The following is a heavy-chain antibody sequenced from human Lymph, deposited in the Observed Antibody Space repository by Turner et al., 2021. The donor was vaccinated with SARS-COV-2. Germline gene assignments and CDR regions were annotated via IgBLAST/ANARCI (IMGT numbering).Heavy chain of an antibody. CDR1: GFTFNNYP. J-gene: IGHJ4*02. CDR2: ISYDGSNK. Sequence: QVQLVESGGGVVQPGRSLRLACAASGFTFNNYPMHRVRQAPGKGLEWLAVISYDGSNKYYADSVKGRFTISRDNSKNTLYLQMNSLRAEDTAVYYCARDSSGSGTLDYWGQGTLVTVSS. CDR3: ARDSSGSGTLDY. D-gene: IGHD3-10*01. V-gene: IGHV3-30-3*01.